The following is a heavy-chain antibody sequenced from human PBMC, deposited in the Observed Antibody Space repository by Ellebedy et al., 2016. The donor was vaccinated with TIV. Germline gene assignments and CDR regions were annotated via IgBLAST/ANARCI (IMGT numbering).Heavy chain of an antibody. Sequence: GESLKISCGASGFTFRNSAMHWVRQAPGKGLEWVAVITYEGRDQKYVDSVEGRFTISRANSKNTLYLQMNSLRAEDTAVYYCAKDGDCSSSSCYGWYFDLWGRGTLVTVSS. CDR2: ITYEGRDQ. CDR3: AKDGDCSSSSCYGWYFDL. V-gene: IGHV3-30*18. D-gene: IGHD2-15*01. CDR1: GFTFRNSA. J-gene: IGHJ2*01.